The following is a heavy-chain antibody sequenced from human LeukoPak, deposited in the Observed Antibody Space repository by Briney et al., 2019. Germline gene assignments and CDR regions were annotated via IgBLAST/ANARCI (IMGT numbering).Heavy chain of an antibody. CDR3: GKTTVGYSSGQKPAWPVDY. D-gene: IGHD5-18*01. CDR2: IFGSGGSP. J-gene: IGHJ4*02. CDR1: GFTFGSHA. V-gene: IGHV3-23*01. Sequence: GGSPRLSCEASGFTFGSHAMYWVRQAPGKGLEWVAGIFGSGGSPHYADPVKGRFTISRDNSRNTVYLQINSLRAEDTAVYYCGKTTVGYSSGQKPAWPVDYWGQGTLVTVSS.